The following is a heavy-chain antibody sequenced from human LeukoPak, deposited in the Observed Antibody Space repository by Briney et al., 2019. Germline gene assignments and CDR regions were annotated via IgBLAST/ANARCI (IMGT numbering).Heavy chain of an antibody. CDR3: ARDLSGVDKVFFDY. J-gene: IGHJ4*02. CDR2: MNPNSGNT. D-gene: IGHD3-3*01. Sequence: ASVKVSCKASGYTFTSYDINWVRQATGQGLEWMGWMNPNSGNTGYAQKFQGRVTMTTDTSTSTVYMELSSLRSEDTAVYYCARDLSGVDKVFFDYWGQGTLVTVSS. CDR1: GYTFTSYD. V-gene: IGHV1-8*01.